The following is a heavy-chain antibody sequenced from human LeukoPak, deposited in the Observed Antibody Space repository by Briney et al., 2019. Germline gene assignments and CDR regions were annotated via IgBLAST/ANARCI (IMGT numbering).Heavy chain of an antibody. D-gene: IGHD2-21*02. CDR1: GYSFNNYW. CDR2: IYPGDSDT. V-gene: IGHV5-51*01. Sequence: GESLKISCKGSGYSFNNYWIGWVRQMPGKGLEWMGIIYPGDSDTRYSPSFQGQVTISADKFVNTAYLQWSSLKASDTAVYYCARRRGGDWESSYYYYYMDVWGKGTTVTVSS. CDR3: ARRRGGDWESSYYYYYMDV. J-gene: IGHJ6*03.